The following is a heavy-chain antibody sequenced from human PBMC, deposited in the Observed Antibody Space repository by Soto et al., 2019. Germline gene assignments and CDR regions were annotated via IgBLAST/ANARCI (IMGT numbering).Heavy chain of an antibody. CDR1: GYTFXSYD. CDR2: MNPNSGNT. D-gene: IGHD3-16*01. CDR3: ARTWGDLDY. V-gene: IGHV1-8*01. J-gene: IGHJ4*02. Sequence: XSVKVSCKTSGYTFXSYDINWVRQATEQGLEWVGWMNPNSGNTGNAQKFQGRVTMTRDTSISTAYMELSSLTSEDTAIYYCARTWGDLDYWGQGTLVTVSS.